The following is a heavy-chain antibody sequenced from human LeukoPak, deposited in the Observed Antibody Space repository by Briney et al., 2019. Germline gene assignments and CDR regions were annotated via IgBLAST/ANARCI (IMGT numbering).Heavy chain of an antibody. CDR1: GGSISNYY. J-gene: IGHJ6*02. CDR2: IYYSGST. V-gene: IGHV4-59*08. CDR3: ARSILVVPAANIHYYYYGMDV. Sequence: SETLSLTCTVSGGSISNYYWSWIRQPPGKGLEWIGYIYYSGSTNYNPSLKSRVTISLHTSKNQLSLKLSSVTAADTAVYYCARSILVVPAANIHYYYYGMDVWGQGTTVTVSS. D-gene: IGHD2-2*01.